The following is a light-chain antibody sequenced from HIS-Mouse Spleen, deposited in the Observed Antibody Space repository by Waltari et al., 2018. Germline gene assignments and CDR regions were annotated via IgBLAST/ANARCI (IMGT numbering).Light chain of an antibody. Sequence: QTVVTQEPSFSVSPGGTVTLTCGLSSGSVSTSYYPRWYQQTQGQGVRTGMDKTSLGVSGVPDGFAGSILGNKAALTITGAQADDESDYYCVLYMGSGIYVFGGGTKLTVL. J-gene: IGLJ3*02. CDR2: KTS. V-gene: IGLV8-61*01. CDR1: SGSVSTSYY. CDR3: VLYMGSGIYV.